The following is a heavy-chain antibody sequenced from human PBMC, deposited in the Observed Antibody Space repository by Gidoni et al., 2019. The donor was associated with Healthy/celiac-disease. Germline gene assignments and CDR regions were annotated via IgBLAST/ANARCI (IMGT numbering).Heavy chain of an antibody. Sequence: QVQLVQSGAEVKKPGSSVKVSCKASGGTFSSYAVSWVRQAPGQGLEWMGGILPIFGTANYAQKFQGRATITADKSTSTAYMELSSLRSEDTAVYYCARGPWTTVISPKDWYFDLWGRGTLVTVSS. J-gene: IGHJ2*01. V-gene: IGHV1-69*06. CDR3: ARGPWTTVISPKDWYFDL. D-gene: IGHD4-17*01. CDR1: GGTFSSYA. CDR2: ILPIFGTA.